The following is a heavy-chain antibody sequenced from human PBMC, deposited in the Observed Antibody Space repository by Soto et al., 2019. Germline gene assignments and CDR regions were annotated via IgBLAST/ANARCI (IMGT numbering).Heavy chain of an antibody. D-gene: IGHD1-20*01. V-gene: IGHV3-30*18. CDR3: AKEFHSWNYFDY. CDR1: GFTFSSSG. J-gene: IGHJ4*02. Sequence: GGSLRLSCAASGFTFSSSGMHWVRQAPGKGLEWVAVISYDGSNKFYADSVKGRFTISRDNFRNTLYLQMNSLRAEDTAVYYCAKEFHSWNYFDYWGQGTLVTVST. CDR2: ISYDGSNK.